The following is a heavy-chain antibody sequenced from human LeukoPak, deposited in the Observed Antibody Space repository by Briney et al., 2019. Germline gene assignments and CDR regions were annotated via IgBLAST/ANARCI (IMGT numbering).Heavy chain of an antibody. CDR1: GFTFSDYY. V-gene: IGHV3-11*04. D-gene: IGHD3-22*01. Sequence: GSLRLSCAASGFTFSDYYMSWIRQAPGKGLEWGSYISSSGSTIYYADSVKGRFTISRDNAKNSLYLQMNSLRAEDTAVYYCARDCWDYYDSSGYCIDYWGQGTLVTVSS. J-gene: IGHJ4*02. CDR2: ISSSGSTI. CDR3: ARDCWDYYDSSGYCIDY.